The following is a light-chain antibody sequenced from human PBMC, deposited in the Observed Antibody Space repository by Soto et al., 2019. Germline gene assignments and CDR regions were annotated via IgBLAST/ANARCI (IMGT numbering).Light chain of an antibody. CDR3: LQHNSYPRT. Sequence: GDRVTITCRASRSVSSWLAWYQQKAGKAPKLLIYDASSLESGVPSRFSGSGSGTEFTLTISSLQPEDSATYYCLQHNSYPRTFGGGTKVDIK. V-gene: IGKV1-5*01. J-gene: IGKJ4*01. CDR2: DAS. CDR1: RSVSSW.